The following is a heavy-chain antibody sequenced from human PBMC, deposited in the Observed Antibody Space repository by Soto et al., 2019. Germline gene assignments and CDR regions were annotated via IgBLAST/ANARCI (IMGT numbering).Heavy chain of an antibody. CDR3: ARTNSGRYYSVFNY. Sequence: PSETLSLTCVVSNFSISSGYYWGWIRQSPGKGLEWIASIYRSGTTSYNPSLKSRVTISVDPSKNQFSLMLTAVTAADTAVYYCARTNSGRYYSVFNYWVRGSLVTVSS. D-gene: IGHD1-26*01. J-gene: IGHJ4*02. CDR2: IYRSGTT. CDR1: NFSISSGYY. V-gene: IGHV4-38-2*01.